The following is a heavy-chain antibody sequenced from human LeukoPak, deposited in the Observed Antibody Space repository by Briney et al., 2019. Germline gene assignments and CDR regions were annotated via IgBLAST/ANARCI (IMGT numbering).Heavy chain of an antibody. Sequence: SVKVSCKASGGTFNNYAINWVRQAPGQGLEWMGGIIPIFDSSNYAQKFQGRVTITADESTTSAYMEPSRLRSDDTAVYYCTRAFSGGYFDYWGQGTLVTVSS. CDR1: GGTFNNYA. J-gene: IGHJ4*02. CDR2: IIPIFDSS. CDR3: TRAFSGGYFDY. D-gene: IGHD2-15*01. V-gene: IGHV1-69*13.